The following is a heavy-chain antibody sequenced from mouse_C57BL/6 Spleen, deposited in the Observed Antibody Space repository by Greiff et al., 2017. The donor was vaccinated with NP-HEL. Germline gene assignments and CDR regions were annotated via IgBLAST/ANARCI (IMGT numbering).Heavy chain of an antibody. V-gene: IGHV1-42*01. J-gene: IGHJ4*01. CDR3: ARTYGYEAMDY. Sequence: EVQLQQSGPELVKPGASVKISCKASGYSFTGYYMNWVKQSPEKSLEWIGEINPSTGGTTYNQKFKAKATLTVDKSSSTAYMQLKSLTSEDSAVYYCARTYGYEAMDYWGQGTSVTVSS. D-gene: IGHD1-1*02. CDR2: INPSTGGT. CDR1: GYSFTGYY.